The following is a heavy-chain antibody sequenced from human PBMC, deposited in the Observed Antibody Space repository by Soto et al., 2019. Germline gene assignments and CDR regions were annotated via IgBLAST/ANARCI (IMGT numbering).Heavy chain of an antibody. CDR3: ARDRYNWNQQTNWFDP. Sequence: SLTCAFSRGAFIPSNSWSSVRQPPGKGLEWIGEIYHSGSTNYNPSLKSRVTISVDKSKNQCSLKRSSVTAADTAVYYCARDRYNWNQQTNWFDPWGKGTLVTVSS. J-gene: IGHJ5*02. CDR1: RGAFIPSNS. CDR2: IYHSGST. V-gene: IGHV4-4*02. D-gene: IGHD1-20*01.